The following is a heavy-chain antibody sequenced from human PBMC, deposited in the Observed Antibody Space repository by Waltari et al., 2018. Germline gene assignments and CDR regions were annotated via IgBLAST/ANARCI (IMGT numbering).Heavy chain of an antibody. CDR1: GGSISSHY. D-gene: IGHD2-2*01. J-gene: IGHJ4*02. Sequence: QVQLQESGPGLVKPSETLSLTCTVSGGSISSHYWSWIRQPPGQGLEWIGYIYYSGSTNYNPSLKSRVTISVDTSKNQFSLKLSSVTAADTAVYYCARGGAVDCSSTSCYDVAFDYWGQGTLVTVSS. CDR2: IYYSGST. CDR3: ARGGAVDCSSTSCYDVAFDY. V-gene: IGHV4-59*11.